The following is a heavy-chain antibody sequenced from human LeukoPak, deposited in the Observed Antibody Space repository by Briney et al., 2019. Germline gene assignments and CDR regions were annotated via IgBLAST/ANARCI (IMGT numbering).Heavy chain of an antibody. CDR1: GFTVSSNY. V-gene: IGHV3-53*01. Sequence: PGGSVRLSCAASGFTVSSNYMSWVRQAPGKGLEWVSVIYSGGSTYYADSVKGRFTISRDNSKNTLYLQMNSLRAEDTAVYYCARPASTRADAFDIWGQGTMVTVSS. J-gene: IGHJ3*02. CDR2: IYSGGST. CDR3: ARPASTRADAFDI. D-gene: IGHD6-13*01.